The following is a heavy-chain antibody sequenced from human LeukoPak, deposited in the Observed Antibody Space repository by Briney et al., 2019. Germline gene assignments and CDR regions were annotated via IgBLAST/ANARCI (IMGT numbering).Heavy chain of an antibody. J-gene: IGHJ4*02. CDR1: GGTFSNYA. Sequence: SVKVSCKASGGTFSNYAISWVRQAPGQGLEWMGGIIPIFATANYTQKFQGRVTITADESTSTAYMELSSLRFEDTALYYCARGGSSSFEDFDYWGQGTLVTVSS. CDR3: ARGGSSSFEDFDY. CDR2: IIPIFATA. D-gene: IGHD6-6*01. V-gene: IGHV1-69*13.